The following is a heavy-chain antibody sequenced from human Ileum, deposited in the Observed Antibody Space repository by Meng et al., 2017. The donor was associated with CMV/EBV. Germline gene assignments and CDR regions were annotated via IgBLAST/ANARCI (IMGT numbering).Heavy chain of an antibody. Sequence: ISSGDYYWSWIRQPPGKGLEWIGYIYYSGSTYYNPSLKSRVTISVDTSKNQFSLKLSSVTAADTAVYYCARDTYYYDSSGPWRGLDYWGQGTLVTVSS. CDR3: ARDTYYYDSSGPWRGLDY. CDR1: ISSGDYY. J-gene: IGHJ4*02. CDR2: IYYSGST. D-gene: IGHD3-22*01. V-gene: IGHV4-30-4*08.